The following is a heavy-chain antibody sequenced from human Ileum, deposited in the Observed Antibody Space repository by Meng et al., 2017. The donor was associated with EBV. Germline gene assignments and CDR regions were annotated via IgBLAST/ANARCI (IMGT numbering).Heavy chain of an antibody. Sequence: QGERQDSGPGLGKLSDTLSLTCAVSGYALSSTNWGGRVRQPPGRGLEWIGYIYYSGSTSYNPSLKSRVTMSVDTSKNQFSLNLNSVTAVDTAVYYCARNVPGTSAYYDWGQGTLVTVSS. CDR2: IYYSGST. D-gene: IGHD3-22*01. CDR1: GYALSSTNW. V-gene: IGHV4-28*01. CDR3: ARNVPGTSAYYD. J-gene: IGHJ4*02.